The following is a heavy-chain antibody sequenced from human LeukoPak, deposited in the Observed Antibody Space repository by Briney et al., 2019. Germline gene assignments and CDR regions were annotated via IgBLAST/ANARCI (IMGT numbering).Heavy chain of an antibody. CDR1: GGSINSSAYF. J-gene: IGHJ4*02. CDR2: VFYNGTT. Sequence: PPETLSLTCTVSGGSINSSAYFWGWIRQPPGKGLEWIASVFYNGTTYYDPSLKSRVTISVDTSRNQFSLNLTSVTAADTAMYYCARLTRRGSGSRSYYSYWGQGTPVAVSS. D-gene: IGHD3-10*01. CDR3: ARLTRRGSGSRSYYSY. V-gene: IGHV4-39*01.